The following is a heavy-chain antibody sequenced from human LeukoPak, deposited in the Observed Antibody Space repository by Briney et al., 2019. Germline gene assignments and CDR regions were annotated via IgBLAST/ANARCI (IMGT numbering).Heavy chain of an antibody. D-gene: IGHD6-19*01. CDR3: ARDGISGWYRGWFDP. Sequence: GGSLTLSCGVSGFTVSSNYMSWVRQAPGKGLEWVSVIYSEGSTYGTIYYADSVRGRFTISRDNAMNSLYLQMNSLRAEDTAVYYCARDGISGWYRGWFDPWGQGTLVTVSS. CDR1: GFTVSSNY. V-gene: IGHV3-66*01. CDR2: IYSEGSTYGTI. J-gene: IGHJ5*02.